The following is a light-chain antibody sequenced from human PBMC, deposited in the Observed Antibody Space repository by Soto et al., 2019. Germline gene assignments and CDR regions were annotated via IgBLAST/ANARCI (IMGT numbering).Light chain of an antibody. J-gene: IGKJ3*01. V-gene: IGKV1-39*01. CDR1: QSISSY. Sequence: DIQMTQSPSSLSASVGDRVTITCRASQSISSYLNWYQQKPGKAPKLLLYAESSLQSGVPSRFSGSGSGTEFTLTISSLQPEDFATYYCQQSYSTLTFGPGTKVDSK. CDR3: QQSYSTLT. CDR2: AES.